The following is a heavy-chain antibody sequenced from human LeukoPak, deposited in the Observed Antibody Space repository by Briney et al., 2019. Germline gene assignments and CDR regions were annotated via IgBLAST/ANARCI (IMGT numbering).Heavy chain of an antibody. J-gene: IGHJ6*02. V-gene: IGHV3-23*01. CDR3: AKRSRRLTVVRGVPREDV. D-gene: IGHD3-10*01. CDR2: ITGNGGST. CDR1: GFTFSSYA. Sequence: GGSLRLSCAASGFTFSSYAMHWVRQAPGKGLEWVSAITGNGGSTYYADSVKGRFTISRDNSKNTLYLQMNSLRAEDTAVYYCAKRSRRLTVVRGVPREDVWGQGTSVTVSS.